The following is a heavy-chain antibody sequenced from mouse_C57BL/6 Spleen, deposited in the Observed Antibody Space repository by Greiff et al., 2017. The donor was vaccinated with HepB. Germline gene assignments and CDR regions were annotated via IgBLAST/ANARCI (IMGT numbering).Heavy chain of an antibody. D-gene: IGHD2-3*01. CDR2: IWRGGST. CDR3: AKNGIYDGYYGAMDY. J-gene: IGHJ4*01. Sequence: QVQLQQSGPGLVQPSQSLSITCTVSGFSLTSYGVHWVRQSPGKGLEWLGVIWRGGSTDYNAAFMSRLSITKDNSKSQVFFKMNSLQADDTAIYYCAKNGIYDGYYGAMDYWGQGTSVTVSS. CDR1: GFSLTSYG. V-gene: IGHV2-5*01.